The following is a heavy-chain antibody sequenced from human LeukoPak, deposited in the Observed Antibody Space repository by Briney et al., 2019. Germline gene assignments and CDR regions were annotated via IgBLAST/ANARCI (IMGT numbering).Heavy chain of an antibody. J-gene: IGHJ4*02. CDR3: YRENGAFSPFVY. CDR1: GGSISNTNW. CDR2: ISLTGLT. V-gene: IGHV4-4*02. Sequence: SGTLSLTCGVSGGSISNTNWWSLVRQPPGQGLEWIGEISLTGLTHYNPSLESRVTVSLDKSKNQLSLNLTSVTAADTAVYYGYRENGAFSPFVYRGQGTLVTVLS. D-gene: IGHD2-8*01.